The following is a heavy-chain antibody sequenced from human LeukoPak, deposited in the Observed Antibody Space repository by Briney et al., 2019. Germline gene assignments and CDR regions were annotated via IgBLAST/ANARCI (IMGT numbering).Heavy chain of an antibody. Sequence: GGSLRLSCAASGFTFSNYDMHWVRQPTGKGLEWVSGIGTAGDTYYADSVKGRFTISRENAKNSFYLQVNSLRAGDTAVYYCAGGLWFGDISHAAFDIWGQGTMVVVSS. CDR2: IGTAGDT. D-gene: IGHD3-10*01. CDR3: AGGLWFGDISHAAFDI. J-gene: IGHJ3*02. CDR1: GFTFSNYD. V-gene: IGHV3-13*01.